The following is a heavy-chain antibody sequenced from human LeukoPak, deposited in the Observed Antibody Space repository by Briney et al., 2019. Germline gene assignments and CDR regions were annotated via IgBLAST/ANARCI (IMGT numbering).Heavy chain of an antibody. V-gene: IGHV1-18*04. Sequence: GESLKISCKGSGYSLTSYWIGWVRQAPGQGLEWMGWISAYNGNTNYAQKLQGRVTMTTDTSTSTAYMELRSLRSDDTAVYYCARVPGIAAYYFDYWGQGTLVTVSS. CDR1: GYSLTSYW. CDR3: ARVPGIAAYYFDY. D-gene: IGHD6-25*01. CDR2: ISAYNGNT. J-gene: IGHJ4*02.